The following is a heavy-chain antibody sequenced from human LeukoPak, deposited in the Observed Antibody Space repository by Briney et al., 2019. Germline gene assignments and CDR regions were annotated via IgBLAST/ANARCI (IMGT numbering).Heavy chain of an antibody. CDR3: ASKSLQYSSGWYPVDY. J-gene: IGHJ4*02. CDR2: ISNSGSTI. D-gene: IGHD6-19*01. Sequence: GSLTLSCAASGFTISDYNMSWIRQAPGKELLGVLYISNSGSTIYYEESVKGRFTIARDNAKNSLYLQMNSLRAEDRAVYCCASKSLQYSSGWYPVDYWGQGTLVTVFS. V-gene: IGHV3-11*04. CDR1: GFTISDYN.